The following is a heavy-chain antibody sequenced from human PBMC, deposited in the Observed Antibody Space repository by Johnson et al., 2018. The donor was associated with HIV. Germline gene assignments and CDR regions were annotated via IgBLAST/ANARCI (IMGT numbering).Heavy chain of an antibody. J-gene: IGHJ3*02. V-gene: IGHV3-53*01. D-gene: IGHD3-10*01. CDR3: AREGGGFREFGGFDI. CDR2: IFSVGNA. Sequence: VQLVESGGGLIQPGGSLRLSCAASGFTVSSNYMSWVRQAPGKGLEWVSVIFSVGNAYYADSVEDRFTISRDNSKNTLYLQMNSLRAEDTALYYCAREGGGFREFGGFDIWGQGTMVTVSS. CDR1: GFTVSSNY.